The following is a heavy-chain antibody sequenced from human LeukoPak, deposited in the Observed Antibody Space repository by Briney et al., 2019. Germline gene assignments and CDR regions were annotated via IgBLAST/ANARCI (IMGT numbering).Heavy chain of an antibody. CDR2: IYYSGST. J-gene: IGHJ6*02. CDR1: GGSISSYY. CDR3: ARYTSREYYYYYGMDV. Sequence: SETLSLTCTVSGGSISSYYWSWIRQPPGKGLEWIGYIYYSGSTNYNPSLKSRVTISVDTSKNQFSLKLSSVTAADTAVYYCARYTSREYYYYYGMDVWGQGTTVTVSS. V-gene: IGHV4-59*01.